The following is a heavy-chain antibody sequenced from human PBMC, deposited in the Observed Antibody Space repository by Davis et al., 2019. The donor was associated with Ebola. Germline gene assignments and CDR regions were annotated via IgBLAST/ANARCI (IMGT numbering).Heavy chain of an antibody. D-gene: IGHD6-19*01. V-gene: IGHV3-73*01. CDR1: GFTFSGSA. CDR3: AKSESQSGWYIRWYFDL. Sequence: GGSLRLSCAASGFTFSGSAMHWVRQASGKGLEWVGRIRSKANSYATAYAASVKGRFTISRDNSKNTLYLQMNSLRAEDTAVYYCAKSESQSGWYIRWYFDLWGRGTLVTVSS. CDR2: IRSKANSYAT. J-gene: IGHJ2*01.